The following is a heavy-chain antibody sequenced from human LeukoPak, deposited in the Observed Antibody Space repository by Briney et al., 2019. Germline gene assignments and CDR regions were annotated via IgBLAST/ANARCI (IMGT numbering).Heavy chain of an antibody. J-gene: IGHJ4*02. V-gene: IGHV3-30-3*01. CDR3: ASTLFRERNFDY. Sequence: GGSLRLSCEASGFTFSSYAMHWVRQAPGKGLEWVAVISYDGSNKYYADSVKGRFTISRDNSKNTLYLQMNSLRAEDTAVYYCASTLFRERNFDYWGQGTLVTVSS. CDR2: ISYDGSNK. D-gene: IGHD3-10*01. CDR1: GFTFSSYA.